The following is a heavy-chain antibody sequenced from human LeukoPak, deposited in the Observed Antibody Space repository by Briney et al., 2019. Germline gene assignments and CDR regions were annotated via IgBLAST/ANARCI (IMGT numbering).Heavy chain of an antibody. V-gene: IGHV4-34*01. Sequence: SETLSLTCAVYGGSFSGYYWSWIRQPPGKGLEWIGEINHSGSTNYNPSLKSRVTISVDTSKNQFSLKLSSVTAADTAVYYCAGRGYCSSTSCSPPDYWGQGALVTVSS. CDR1: GGSFSGYY. CDR2: INHSGST. CDR3: AGRGYCSSTSCSPPDY. D-gene: IGHD2-2*01. J-gene: IGHJ4*02.